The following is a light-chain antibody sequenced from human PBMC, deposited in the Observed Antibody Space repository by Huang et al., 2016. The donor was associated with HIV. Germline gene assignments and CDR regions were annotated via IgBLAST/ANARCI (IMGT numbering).Light chain of an antibody. CDR3: QQSYISPWT. V-gene: IGKV1-39*01. CDR1: QSVGNS. Sequence: DIQMTQSPSSLSASVGDRVTITCRTSQSVGNSLNWYQQKPGKAPELLIYASSLQAWVSSRFSGSGSGTDFTLNISSLQPEDFATYYCQQSYISPWTFGQGTKVDLK. J-gene: IGKJ1*01. CDR2: AS.